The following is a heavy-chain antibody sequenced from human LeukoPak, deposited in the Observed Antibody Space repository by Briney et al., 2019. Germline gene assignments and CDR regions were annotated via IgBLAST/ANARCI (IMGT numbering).Heavy chain of an antibody. V-gene: IGHV4-38-2*02. D-gene: IGHD4-17*01. CDR1: GYSITSDYY. Sequence: SETLSLTCNVSGYSITSDYYWGWIRQPPGKGLEWVGSIFHNGGTYYNPSHKSRVTISVDTSKNQFSLKLSSVTAADTAVYYCARVPTVTFFDYWGQGTLVTVSS. J-gene: IGHJ4*02. CDR2: IFHNGGT. CDR3: ARVPTVTFFDY.